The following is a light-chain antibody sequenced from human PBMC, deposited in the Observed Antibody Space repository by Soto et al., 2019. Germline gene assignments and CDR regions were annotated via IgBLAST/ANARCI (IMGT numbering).Light chain of an antibody. CDR3: QQYGSSPLT. J-gene: IGKJ4*01. CDR2: GAS. Sequence: EVVLTQSPGTLSLSLGERATLSCRASQSVTSNYLAWYQQKPGQAPRLLIYGASSRATGIPDRFSGSGSGTDFTLTISRLEPEDFEVYYCQQYGSSPLTFGGGTKVEIK. V-gene: IGKV3-20*01. CDR1: QSVTSNY.